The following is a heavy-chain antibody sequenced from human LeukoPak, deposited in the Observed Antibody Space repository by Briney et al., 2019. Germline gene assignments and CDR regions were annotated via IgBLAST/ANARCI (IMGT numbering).Heavy chain of an antibody. CDR2: IHRSGSP. V-gene: IGHV4-4*02. CDR3: AREILGGFNPGAY. J-gene: IGHJ4*02. CDR1: LDSTTSNF. D-gene: IGHD1-14*01. Sequence: PSETLSLTCTVSLDSTTSNFWSWVRQPPGKGLEWIGEIHRSGSPNYNPSLQSRVTISIDRSRNQIVLELSSVTAADTAVYYCAREILGGFNPGAYWGQGTLVTVSS.